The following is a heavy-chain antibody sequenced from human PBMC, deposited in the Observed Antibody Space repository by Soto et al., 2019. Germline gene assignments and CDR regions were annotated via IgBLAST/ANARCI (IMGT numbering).Heavy chain of an antibody. CDR3: ARDRGRRKDFDFWSGYFGGRYYYYYYGMDV. Sequence: PGGSLRLSCAASGFTFSSYSMNWVRQAPGKGLEWVSSISHNSSYLYYAASVKGRFTISRDNSKNTLYLQMNSLRAEVTAVYYCARDRGRRKDFDFWSGYFGGRYYYYYYGMDVWGQGTTVTVSS. CDR1: GFTFSSYS. D-gene: IGHD3-3*01. J-gene: IGHJ6*02. V-gene: IGHV3-21*01. CDR2: ISHNSSYL.